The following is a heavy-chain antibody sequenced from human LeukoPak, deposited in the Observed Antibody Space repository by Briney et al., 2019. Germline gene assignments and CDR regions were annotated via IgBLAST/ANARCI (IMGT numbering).Heavy chain of an antibody. CDR1: GGSISSSSYY. J-gene: IGHJ4*02. CDR3: ARLGRDGHSDY. Sequence: PSETLSLTCTVSGGSISSSSYYWGWIRQPPGKGLEWIGSIYYSGSTYYNPSLKSRVTISVDTSKNQFSLKLSSVTAADTAVYYWARLGRDGHSDYWGQGTLVTVSS. V-gene: IGHV4-39*01. D-gene: IGHD5-24*01. CDR2: IYYSGST.